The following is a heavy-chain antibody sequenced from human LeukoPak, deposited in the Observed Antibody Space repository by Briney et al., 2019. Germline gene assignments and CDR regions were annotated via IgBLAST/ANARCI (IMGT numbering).Heavy chain of an antibody. CDR3: ARAASRAFYYYYGMDV. V-gene: IGHV3-11*01. J-gene: IGHJ6*02. D-gene: IGHD6-6*01. CDR1: GFTFSDYY. Sequence: GGSLRLSCAASGFTFSDYYMSWIRQAPGKGLEWVSYISSSGSTIYYAGSVKGRLAISRDNAKNSLYLQMNSLRAEDTAVYYCARAASRAFYYYYGMDVWGQGTTVTVSS. CDR2: ISSSGSTI.